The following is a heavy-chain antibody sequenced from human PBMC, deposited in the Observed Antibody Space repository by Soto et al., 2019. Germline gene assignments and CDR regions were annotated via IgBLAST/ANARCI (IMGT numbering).Heavy chain of an antibody. J-gene: IGHJ4*02. CDR3: ARESLWFGEFPFDY. V-gene: IGHV4-34*01. D-gene: IGHD3-10*01. Sequence: SSETLSLTCAVYGGSFSGYYWSWIRQPPGKGLEWIGEINHSGSTNYNPSLKSRVTISVDTSKNQFSLKLSSVTAADTAVYYCARESLWFGEFPFDYWGQGTLVTVSS. CDR2: INHSGST. CDR1: GGSFSGYY.